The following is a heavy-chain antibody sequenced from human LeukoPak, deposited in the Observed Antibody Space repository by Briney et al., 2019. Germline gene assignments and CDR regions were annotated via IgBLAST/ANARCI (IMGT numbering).Heavy chain of an antibody. D-gene: IGHD1-20*01. CDR1: GFTFSSYA. V-gene: IGHV3-30-3*01. CDR3: VHAAYNWNPGSA. J-gene: IGHJ5*02. Sequence: GGSLRLSCAASGFTFSSYAMHWVRQAPGKGLEWVAVISYDGSNKYYADSVKGRSTISRDNSKNTLYLQMNSLRAEDTAVYYCVHAAYNWNPGSAWGQGTLVTVSS. CDR2: ISYDGSNK.